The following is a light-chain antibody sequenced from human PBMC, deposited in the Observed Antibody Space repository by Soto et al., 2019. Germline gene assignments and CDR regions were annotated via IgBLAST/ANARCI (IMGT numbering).Light chain of an antibody. V-gene: IGKV3-20*01. CDR2: HTS. J-gene: IGKJ1*01. Sequence: TQSPATLSVSPGERATLSCRASQSLRSSLAWYQQKPGQAPRLLIYHTSNRATGIPARFSGSGSGTDFTLTISRLEPEDFAVYYCQQYGPSLNTFGQGTKVDIK. CDR3: QQYGPSLNT. CDR1: QSLRSS.